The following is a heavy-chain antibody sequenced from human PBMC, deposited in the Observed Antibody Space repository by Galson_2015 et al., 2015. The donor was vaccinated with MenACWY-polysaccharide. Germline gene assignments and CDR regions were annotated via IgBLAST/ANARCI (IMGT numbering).Heavy chain of an antibody. V-gene: IGHV1-18*01. CDR1: GYTFTSYG. Sequence: SVKVSCKASGYTFTSYGISWVRQAPGQGLEWMGWIGAYNGNTNYAQKLQGRVTMTTDTSTSTAYMELRSLRSDDTAVYYCARDRVGATGAGYYYGMDVWGQGTTVTVSS. CDR2: IGAYNGNT. CDR3: ARDRVGATGAGYYYGMDV. D-gene: IGHD1-26*01. J-gene: IGHJ6*02.